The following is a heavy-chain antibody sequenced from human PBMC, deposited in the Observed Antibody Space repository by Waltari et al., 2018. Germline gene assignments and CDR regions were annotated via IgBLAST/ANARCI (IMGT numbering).Heavy chain of an antibody. CDR1: GYTLTELS. D-gene: IGHD2-2*01. V-gene: IGHV1-24*01. Sequence: QVQLVQSGAEVKKPGASVKVSCKVSGYTLTELSMHWVRQAPGKGLEWMGGVVPEDGETTYAPKFQGRVTMTEDTSTDTAYMELSSLRSEDTAVYYCATGRYCSSTSCSFYGMDVWGQGTTVTVSS. CDR3: ATGRYCSSTSCSFYGMDV. J-gene: IGHJ6*02. CDR2: VVPEDGET.